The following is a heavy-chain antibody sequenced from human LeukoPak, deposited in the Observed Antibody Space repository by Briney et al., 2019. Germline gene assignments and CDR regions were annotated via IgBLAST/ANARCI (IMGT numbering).Heavy chain of an antibody. CDR2: VNPNSGNT. V-gene: IGHV1-18*04. CDR3: ARDRPYDSSGYPFDY. J-gene: IGHJ4*02. CDR1: GYTFTGYY. D-gene: IGHD3-22*01. Sequence: ASVKVSCKASGYTFTGYYMHWVRQAPGQGLEWMGWVNPNSGNTNYAQKLQGRVTMTTDTSTSTAYMELRSLRSDDTAVYYCARDRPYDSSGYPFDYWGQGTLVTVSS.